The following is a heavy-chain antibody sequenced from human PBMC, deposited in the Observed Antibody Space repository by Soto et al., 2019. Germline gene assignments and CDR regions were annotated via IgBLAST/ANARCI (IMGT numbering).Heavy chain of an antibody. J-gene: IGHJ3*02. CDR3: ARVTMDDAFDI. Sequence: GASVKVSFKASGYTFTGYYMHWVRQAPGQGLGWMGWINPNSGGTNYAQKFQGRVTMTRDTSISTAYMELSRLRSDDTAVYYCARVTMDDAFDIWGQGTMVTVSS. V-gene: IGHV1-2*02. D-gene: IGHD3-10*01. CDR2: INPNSGGT. CDR1: GYTFTGYY.